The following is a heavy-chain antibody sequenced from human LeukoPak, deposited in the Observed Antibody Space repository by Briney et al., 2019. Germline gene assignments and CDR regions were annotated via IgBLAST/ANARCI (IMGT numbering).Heavy chain of an antibody. CDR2: ISAYNGNT. J-gene: IGHJ4*02. D-gene: IGHD4-17*01. CDR1: GYTFTSYG. CDR3: ARDRFTRGVTTHLFDY. Sequence: ASVKVSCKASGYTFTSYGISWVRQAPGQGLEWMGWISAYNGNTNYAQKLQGRVTMTTDTSTSTAYMELRSLRFDDTAVYYCARDRFTRGVTTHLFDYWGQGTLVTVSS. V-gene: IGHV1-18*01.